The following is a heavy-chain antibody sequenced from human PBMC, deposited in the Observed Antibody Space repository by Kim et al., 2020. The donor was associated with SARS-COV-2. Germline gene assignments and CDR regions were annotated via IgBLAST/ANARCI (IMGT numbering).Heavy chain of an antibody. CDR1: GFTFSSYA. CDR3: ARALAGAKWPHLGGAFDI. Sequence: GGSLRLSCAASGFTFSSYAMHWVRQAPGKGLEWVAVISYDGSNKYYADSVKGRFTISRDNSKNTLYLQMNSLRAEDTAVYYCARALAGAKWPHLGGAFDIWGQGTMVTVSS. D-gene: IGHD5-12*01. J-gene: IGHJ3*02. CDR2: ISYDGSNK. V-gene: IGHV3-30*04.